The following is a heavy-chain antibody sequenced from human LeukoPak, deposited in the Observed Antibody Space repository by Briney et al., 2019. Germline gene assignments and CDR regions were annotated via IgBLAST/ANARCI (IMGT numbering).Heavy chain of an antibody. V-gene: IGHV3-23*01. CDR1: GFTFSSYA. J-gene: IGHJ4*02. CDR2: ISGSGGST. D-gene: IGHD1-26*01. CDR3: AKDPSSGSYSDYFDY. Sequence: GGSLRLSCAASGFTFSSYAMSWVRQAPGKGLEWVSAISGSGGSTYYADSVKGRFTISRDNSKNTLYLQMNSLRAEDTAVYYCAKDPSSGSYSDYFDYWGQGTLVTVSS.